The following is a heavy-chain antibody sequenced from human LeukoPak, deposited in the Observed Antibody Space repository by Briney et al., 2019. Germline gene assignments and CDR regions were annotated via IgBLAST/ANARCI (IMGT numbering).Heavy chain of an antibody. Sequence: GGSLRLSCAASGFTVSSNYMSWVRQAPGKGLEWVSVIYSGGSTYYADSAKGRFTISRDNSKNTLYLQMNSLRAEDTAVYYCARSPGGYYDSSGYYSPYYFDYWGQGTLVTVSS. CDR2: IYSGGST. J-gene: IGHJ4*02. D-gene: IGHD3-22*01. V-gene: IGHV3-53*01. CDR3: ARSPGGYYDSSGYYSPYYFDY. CDR1: GFTVSSNY.